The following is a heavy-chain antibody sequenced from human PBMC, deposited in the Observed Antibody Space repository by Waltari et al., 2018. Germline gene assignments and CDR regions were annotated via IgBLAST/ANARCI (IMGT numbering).Heavy chain of an antibody. D-gene: IGHD2-15*01. V-gene: IGHV4-34*01. J-gene: IGHJ5*02. CDR3: ARGGCSGGSCYRWFDP. CDR1: GGSFSGYY. CDR2: INHSGST. Sequence: QVQLQQWGAGLLKPSETLSLTCAVYGGSFSGYYWSWIRKAPGKGLEWIGEINHSGSTNYNPSLKSRVTISVDTSKNQFSLKLSSVTAADTAVYYCARGGCSGGSCYRWFDPWGQGTLVTVSS.